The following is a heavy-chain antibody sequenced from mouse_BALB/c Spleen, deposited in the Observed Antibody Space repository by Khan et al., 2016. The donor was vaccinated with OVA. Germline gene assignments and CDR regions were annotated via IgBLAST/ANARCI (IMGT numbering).Heavy chain of an antibody. V-gene: IGHV1S81*02. D-gene: IGHD2-10*02. Sequence: QVQLQQSGAELVKPGASVKLSCKASGYTFSSYYMYWVTQRPGQGLEWIGGINPTNGGTNFNEKFKTKATLTVDKSSSTAYMQLSSLTSEDYAVYDCTRSGYANPFAYWGQGTLVTVSA. CDR3: TRSGYANPFAY. CDR1: GYTFSSYY. CDR2: INPTNGGT. J-gene: IGHJ3*01.